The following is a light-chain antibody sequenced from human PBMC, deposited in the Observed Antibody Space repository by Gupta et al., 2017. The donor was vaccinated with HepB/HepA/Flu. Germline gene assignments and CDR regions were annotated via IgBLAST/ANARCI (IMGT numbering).Light chain of an antibody. CDR3: QQRSYWPLT. CDR2: DAF. J-gene: IGKJ4*01. V-gene: IGKV3-11*01. Sequence: EIVLTQSPATLSLSPGERATLSCRASQSVSTSLAWYQQKPGQAPRLLIYDAFDRATGIPARFSGSGSGTDFTLTISSLEPEDFAVYYCQQRSYWPLTFGGGTKVEIK. CDR1: QSVSTS.